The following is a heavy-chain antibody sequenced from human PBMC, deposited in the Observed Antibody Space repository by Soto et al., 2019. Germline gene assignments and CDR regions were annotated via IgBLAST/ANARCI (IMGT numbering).Heavy chain of an antibody. CDR2: INHSGST. J-gene: IGHJ4*02. D-gene: IGHD3-10*01. CDR1: GGSFSGYY. Sequence: SETLSLTCAVYGGSFSGYYWSWIRQPPGKGLEWIGEINHSGSTNYNPSLKSRVTISVDTSKNQFSLKLSSVTAADTAVYYCARGGMVRGVSFDYWGQGTLVTVSS. V-gene: IGHV4-34*01. CDR3: ARGGMVRGVSFDY.